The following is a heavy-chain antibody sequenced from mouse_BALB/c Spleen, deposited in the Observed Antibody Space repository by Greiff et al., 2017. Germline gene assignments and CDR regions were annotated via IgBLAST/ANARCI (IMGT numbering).Heavy chain of an antibody. Sequence: EVHLVESGGGLVQPGGSRKLSCAASGFTFSSFGMHWVRQAPEKGLEWVAYISSGSSTIYYADTVKGRFTISRDNPKNTLFLQMTSLRSEDTAMYYCARWGSSGYGFAYWGQGTLVTVSA. CDR3: ARWGSSGYGFAY. D-gene: IGHD3-1*01. CDR2: ISSGSSTI. J-gene: IGHJ3*01. CDR1: GFTFSSFG. V-gene: IGHV5-17*02.